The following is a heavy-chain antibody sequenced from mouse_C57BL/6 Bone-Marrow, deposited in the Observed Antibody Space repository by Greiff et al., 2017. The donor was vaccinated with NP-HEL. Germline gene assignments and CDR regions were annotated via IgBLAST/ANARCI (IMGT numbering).Heavy chain of an antibody. CDR2: FHPYNDDT. D-gene: IGHD1-1*01. V-gene: IGHV1-47*01. CDR1: GYTFTTYP. J-gene: IGHJ1*03. CDR3: ARPNPHYYGSSYWYFDV. Sequence: LVESGAELVKPGASVKMSCKASGYTFTTYPIEWMKQNHGKSLEWIGNFHPYNDDTKYNEKFKGKATLTVEKSSSTVYLELSRLTSDDSAVYYCARPNPHYYGSSYWYFDVWGTGTTVTVSS.